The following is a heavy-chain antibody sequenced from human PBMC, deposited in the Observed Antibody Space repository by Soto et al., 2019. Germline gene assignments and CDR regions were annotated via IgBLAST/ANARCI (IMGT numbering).Heavy chain of an antibody. V-gene: IGHV4-59*08. CDR3: ARLYCSSTRCYAQFDY. CDR1: GGSISGYY. Sequence: QVQLQESGPRLVKPSETLSLTCTVSGGSISGYYWSWLRQPPGKGLEWIGYIYYSGSTNYNPSLKSRVTISVDTSNNQFSLELSSVPAADTTVYYCARLYCSSTRCYAQFDYWGQGTLVTVSS. CDR2: IYYSGST. J-gene: IGHJ4*02. D-gene: IGHD2-2*01.